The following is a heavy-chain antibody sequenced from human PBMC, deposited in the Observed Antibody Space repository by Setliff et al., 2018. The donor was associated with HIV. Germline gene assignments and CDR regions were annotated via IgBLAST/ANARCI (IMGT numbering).Heavy chain of an antibody. CDR2: ISATGTTV. D-gene: IGHD1-26*01. CDR1: GFMFSDHS. CDR3: VRDQLRWPERWDFDF. J-gene: IGHJ4*02. Sequence: GESLKISCAASGFMFSDHSFHWVRQAPGEGLEWLSYISATGTTVSYADSVRGRFIISRDSVKSELYLQMKSLRVEDTAPYYCVRDQLRWPERWDFDFWGQGTLVTVSS. V-gene: IGHV3-48*01.